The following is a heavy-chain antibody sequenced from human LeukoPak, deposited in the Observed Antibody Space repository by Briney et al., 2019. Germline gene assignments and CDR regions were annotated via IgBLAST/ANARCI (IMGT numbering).Heavy chain of an antibody. CDR1: GFTFDDYT. V-gene: IGHV3-43*01. CDR2: ISWDGGST. J-gene: IGHJ4*02. D-gene: IGHD6-19*01. CDR3: AKDMAYSSGWGVMD. Sequence: PGGSLRLSCAASGFTFDDYTMHWVRQAPGKGLEWVSLISWDGGSTYYADSVKGRFTISRDNSKNSLYLQMNSLRTEDTALYYCAKDMAYSSGWGVMDWGQGTLVTVSS.